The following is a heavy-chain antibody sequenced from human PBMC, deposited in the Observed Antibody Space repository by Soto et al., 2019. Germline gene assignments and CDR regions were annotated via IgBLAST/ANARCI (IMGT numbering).Heavy chain of an antibody. D-gene: IGHD3-9*01. CDR2: IVVGSGNT. CDR1: GFTFTISA. V-gene: IGHV1-58*01. Sequence: SVKVSFKASGFTFTISAVQGVLQSVLRRRDGIGWIVVGSGNTNYAQKFQERVTITRDMSTSTAYMELSSLRSEDTAVYYCAAIYDILTGYYNSTDYWGQGALVTVSS. CDR3: AAIYDILTGYYNSTDY. J-gene: IGHJ4*02.